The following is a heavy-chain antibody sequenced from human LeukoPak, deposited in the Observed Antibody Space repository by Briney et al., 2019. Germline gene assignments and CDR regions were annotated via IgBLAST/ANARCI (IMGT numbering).Heavy chain of an antibody. CDR1: GFTFSDYW. V-gene: IGHV3-7*04. CDR3: ARTSAPDRVATTAVDN. D-gene: IGHD5-12*01. CDR2: IKEDGSET. Sequence: GGSLRLSCAASGFTFSDYWMTWVRQAPGSGLEWVANIKEDGSETYYLDSVKGRFTISRDDANNSLSLQMNSLRAEDTAVYYCARTSAPDRVATTAVDNWGQGTLVTVS. J-gene: IGHJ4*02.